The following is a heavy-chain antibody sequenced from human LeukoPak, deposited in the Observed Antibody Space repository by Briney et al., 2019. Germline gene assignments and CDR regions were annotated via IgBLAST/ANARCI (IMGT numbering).Heavy chain of an antibody. J-gene: IGHJ4*02. CDR1: GFTFSSYA. V-gene: IGHV3-23*01. CDR3: ARDPGGYSAYAPFY. D-gene: IGHD5-12*01. CDR2: ISGGGGST. Sequence: PGGSLRLSCAASGFTFSSYAMSWVRQAPGKGLEWVSAISGGGGSTYYADSVKGRFTISRDNAKNSLYLQMNSLRAEDTAVYYCARDPGGYSAYAPFYWGQGTLLT.